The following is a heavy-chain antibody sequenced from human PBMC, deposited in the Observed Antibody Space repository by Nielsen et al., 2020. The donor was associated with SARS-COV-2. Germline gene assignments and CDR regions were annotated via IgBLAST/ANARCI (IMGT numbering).Heavy chain of an antibody. J-gene: IGHJ5*02. CDR2: ISYIGST. D-gene: IGHD2/OR15-2a*01. Sequence: SETLSLTCTVSGGSVSSGGCYWSWIRHPPGKGLEWIGYISYIGSTNYNPSLNSRVAMSLDASRNQFSLRLTSVTAADTAVYYCARRASFGRRWFDPWGQGTLVTVSS. CDR3: ARRASFGRRWFDP. CDR1: GGSVSSGGCY. V-gene: IGHV4-61*08.